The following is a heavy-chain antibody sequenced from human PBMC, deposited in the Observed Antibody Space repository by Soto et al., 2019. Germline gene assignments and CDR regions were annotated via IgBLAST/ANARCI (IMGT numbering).Heavy chain of an antibody. V-gene: IGHV3-33*01. J-gene: IGHJ4*02. CDR2: IWHDGKNK. CDR1: GFAFSDFG. CDR3: ARDPGQDEAMDY. Sequence: QVQVVESGGGVVQPGKSPRLSCAASGFAFSDFGMHWVRQAPAKGLEWVAVIWHDGKNKDYADYAKGRFTISRDNSRNILYLEMNSLRVEDTAVYYCARDPGQDEAMDYWGQGTLVTVSS.